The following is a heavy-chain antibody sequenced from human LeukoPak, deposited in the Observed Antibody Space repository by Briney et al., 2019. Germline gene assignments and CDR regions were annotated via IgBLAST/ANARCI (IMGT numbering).Heavy chain of an antibody. V-gene: IGHV3-21*01. D-gene: IGHD6-19*01. Sequence: GGSLRLSCAASGFTVSSNYMSWVRQAPGKGLEWVSSITTTGTHTYYADSVKGRFTISRDNAKNSLYLQMISLRAEDTAVYYCARGSQWTNGVTDFWGQGTLVTVSS. J-gene: IGHJ4*02. CDR3: ARGSQWTNGVTDF. CDR1: GFTVSSNY. CDR2: ITTTGTHT.